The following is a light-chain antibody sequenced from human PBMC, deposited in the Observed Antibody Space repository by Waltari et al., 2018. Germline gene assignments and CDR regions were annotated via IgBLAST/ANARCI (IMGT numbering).Light chain of an antibody. CDR2: KSS. Sequence: TCRASQSSSRWLAWYQQKPGQAPKMLIYKSSNLDSGVPSRFSGRGSGTEFTLTISSLQPDDFATYYCQEYSTSSLSFAGGTKVDI. CDR1: QSSSRW. CDR3: QEYSTSSLS. V-gene: IGKV1-5*03. J-gene: IGKJ4*01.